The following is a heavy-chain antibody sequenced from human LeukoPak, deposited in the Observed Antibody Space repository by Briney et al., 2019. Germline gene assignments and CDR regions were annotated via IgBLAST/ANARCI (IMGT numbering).Heavy chain of an antibody. J-gene: IGHJ4*02. Sequence: SKTLSLTCTVSGASISSSSYHWGSIRQPPGKGLEWIGSIYYSGSTYYNPSLKSRVTISVDTSKNQFSLKLSSVTAADTAVYYCASRIWFGELSTFDYWGQGTLVTVSS. CDR1: GASISSSSYH. V-gene: IGHV4-39*01. D-gene: IGHD3-10*01. CDR2: IYYSGST. CDR3: ASRIWFGELSTFDY.